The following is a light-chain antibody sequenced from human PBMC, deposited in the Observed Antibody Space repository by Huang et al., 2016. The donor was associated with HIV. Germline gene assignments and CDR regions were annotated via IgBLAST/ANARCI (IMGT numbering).Light chain of an antibody. V-gene: IGKV3-20*01. CDR3: QQYGSSPQLT. CDR1: ETVSSNY. CDR2: GAA. J-gene: IGKJ4*01. Sequence: EIVLTQSPGTLSLSPGERATLSCRASETVSSNYLAWYQQKPGQTHRLLIYGAASRATDIPDRFSGSGSGTDFTLTISRLQPEDFAVYYCQQYGSSPQLTFGGGTKVEIK.